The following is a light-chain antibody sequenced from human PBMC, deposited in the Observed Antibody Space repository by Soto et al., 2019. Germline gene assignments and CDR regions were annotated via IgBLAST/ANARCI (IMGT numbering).Light chain of an antibody. CDR1: QSISSY. CDR2: DAS. Sequence: EIVLTQSPATLPLSPGERATLSCRASQSISSYLAWYQQKPGQAPRLLIYDASSRATGIPARFSGSGSGTDFTLTISSLEPEEFAVYFCQQRSDWPITFGQGTRLEIK. V-gene: IGKV3-11*01. J-gene: IGKJ5*01. CDR3: QQRSDWPIT.